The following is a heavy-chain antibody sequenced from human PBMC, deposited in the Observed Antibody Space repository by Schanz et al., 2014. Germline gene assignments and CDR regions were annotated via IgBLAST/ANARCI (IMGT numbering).Heavy chain of an antibody. V-gene: IGHV3-23*04. CDR3: AKAKSGAHGAFDI. CDR2: INGSGNAT. D-gene: IGHD3-10*01. Sequence: EVQLVESGGDLVQPGGSQRLSCAASGFTFATYAMSWVRQAPGKGLEWVAAINGSGNATYYADSVKGRFTISRDTPKNTLYVQMNSLRAEDTAVYYCAKAKSGAHGAFDIWGQGTMVTVSS. J-gene: IGHJ3*02. CDR1: GFTFATYA.